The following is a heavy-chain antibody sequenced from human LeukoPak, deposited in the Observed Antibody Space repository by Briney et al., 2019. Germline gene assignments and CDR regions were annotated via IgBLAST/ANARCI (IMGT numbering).Heavy chain of an antibody. J-gene: IGHJ4*02. CDR1: GVIFSSYG. CDR2: ISGIGGST. CDR3: AKAVSLRYYFDY. Sequence: GGSLRLSCAVSGVIFSSYGMSWVRQAPGKGLEWDSAISGIGGSTYYADSVKGQFTISRDNSKKTLYLQLTSLRAEDTAVYYCAKAVSLRYYFDYWGQGTLVTVSS. D-gene: IGHD3-16*01. V-gene: IGHV3-23*01.